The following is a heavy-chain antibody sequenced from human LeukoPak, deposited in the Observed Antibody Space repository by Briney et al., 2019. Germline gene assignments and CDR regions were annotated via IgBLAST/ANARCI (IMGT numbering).Heavy chain of an antibody. CDR1: GFTVSSNY. J-gene: IGHJ3*02. D-gene: IGHD2-2*01. CDR2: IYSDGST. V-gene: IGHV3-53*01. Sequence: GGSLRLSCAASGFTVSSNYMSCVRQAPGKGLEWVSVIYSDGSTYYADSVKGRFTISRDNSKNTLYLQMNSLRVEDTAVYYCARSRYCSSTSCFHDAFDIWGQGTMVTVSS. CDR3: ARSRYCSSTSCFHDAFDI.